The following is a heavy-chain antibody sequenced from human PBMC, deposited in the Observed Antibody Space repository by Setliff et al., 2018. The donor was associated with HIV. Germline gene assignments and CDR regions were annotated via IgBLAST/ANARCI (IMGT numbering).Heavy chain of an antibody. J-gene: IGHJ4*02. CDR2: IYYSGST. CDR1: GDSITSSSSSHY. V-gene: IGHV4-39*01. CDR3: ARNTLGYGAHFDN. D-gene: IGHD5-18*01. Sequence: PSETLSLTCSVSGDSITSSSSSHYWGWIRQPPGKGLEWIGSIYYSGSTYYNPSLQSRVTISVHTSKNHFSLKLSSVTAADTAVYYCARNTLGYGAHFDNWGQGILVTVSS.